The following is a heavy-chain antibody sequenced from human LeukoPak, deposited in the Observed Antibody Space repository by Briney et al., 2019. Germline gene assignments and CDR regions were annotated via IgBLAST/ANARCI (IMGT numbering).Heavy chain of an antibody. V-gene: IGHV3-7*02. CDR1: GFSFRTHW. Sequence: GGSLRLSCAASGFSFRTHWMSWVRQAPGKGLEWVANINQDGRKKFYVDSVEGRFTISRDDAKTSLFLQMNSLRVEDTAVYYCAKWMGRDSWGQGTLVTVSS. D-gene: IGHD6-19*01. J-gene: IGHJ4*02. CDR3: AKWMGRDS. CDR2: INQDGRKK.